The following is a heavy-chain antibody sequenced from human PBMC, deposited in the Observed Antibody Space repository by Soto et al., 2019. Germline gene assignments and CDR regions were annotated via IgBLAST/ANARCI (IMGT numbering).Heavy chain of an antibody. CDR3: AKRGGVVGGSEHPFFEY. V-gene: IGHV3-30*18. Sequence: VQLVESGGGVVQPGKSLRLSCAASGFICSNYGMHWVRQAPGKGLEWVALISFDGKNRNYADSVKGRFTIYRDNPKNTLYLEMNSLRPEDTAFYYCAKRGGVVGGSEHPFFEYWGQGTLVTVSS. D-gene: IGHD2-15*01. J-gene: IGHJ4*02. CDR1: GFICSNYG. CDR2: ISFDGKNR.